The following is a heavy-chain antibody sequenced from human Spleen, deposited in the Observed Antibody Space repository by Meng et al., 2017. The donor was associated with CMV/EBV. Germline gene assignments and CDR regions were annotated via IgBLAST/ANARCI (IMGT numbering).Heavy chain of an antibody. CDR3: ARGNLRYCSGGSCGNWFDP. D-gene: IGHD2-15*01. Sequence: SETLSLTCTVSGGSINSRAYYWGWIRQTPGKGLEWIGNIYYGISPYYNPSLKSRVTMSIDRSKNQVSLKLSSVTAADTAVYYCARGNLRYCSGGSCGNWFDPWGQGTLVTVSS. CDR1: GGSINSRAYY. V-gene: IGHV4-39*07. J-gene: IGHJ5*02. CDR2: IYYGISP.